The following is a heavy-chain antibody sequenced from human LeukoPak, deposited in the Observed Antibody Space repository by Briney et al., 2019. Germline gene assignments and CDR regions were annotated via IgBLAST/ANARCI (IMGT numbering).Heavy chain of an antibody. CDR2: IRSKPYGGTT. V-gene: IGHV3-49*03. D-gene: IGHD3-22*01. CDR3: TAHSYDNGGCLI. CDR1: GFTFGDYY. Sequence: GGSLRLSCTASGFTFGDYYMSWFRQAPGKGMEWVSFIRSKPYGGTTEYAASVRGRFTISRDDSKSIAYLQMNSLKTEDTAVYFCTAHSYDNGGCLIWGQGTLVTVSS. J-gene: IGHJ4*02.